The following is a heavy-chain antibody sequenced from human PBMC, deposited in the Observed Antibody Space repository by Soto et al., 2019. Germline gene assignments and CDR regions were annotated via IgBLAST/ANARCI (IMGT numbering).Heavy chain of an antibody. Sequence: QVQLVQSGAEVKKPGASVKVSCKASGYTFTSYGVSWVRQAPGQGLEWMGWISGYNGNTNYAQKLQGRVTMTTDTSTSTAHMELRSLRSDDTAVYYCARAGKYYYGSGSPYYYGMDVWGQGITVTVSS. CDR2: ISGYNGNT. J-gene: IGHJ6*02. CDR1: GYTFTSYG. CDR3: ARAGKYYYGSGSPYYYGMDV. D-gene: IGHD3-10*01. V-gene: IGHV1-18*04.